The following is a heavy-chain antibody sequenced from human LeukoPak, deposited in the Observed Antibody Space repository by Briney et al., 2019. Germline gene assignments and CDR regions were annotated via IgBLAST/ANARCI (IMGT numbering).Heavy chain of an antibody. CDR3: ARHHMGSSSRAFDI. D-gene: IGHD6-6*01. CDR1: GGSISSYY. CDR2: IYYSGST. Sequence: SETLSLTCTVSGGSISSYYWSWIRQPPGKGLEWIGYIYYSGSTNYNPSLKSRVTISVDTSKNQFSLKLSSVTAADTAVYYCARHHMGSSSRAFDIWGQGTMVTVSP. V-gene: IGHV4-59*01. J-gene: IGHJ3*02.